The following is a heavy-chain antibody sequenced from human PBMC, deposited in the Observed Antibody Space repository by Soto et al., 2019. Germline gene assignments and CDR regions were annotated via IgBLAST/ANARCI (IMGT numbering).Heavy chain of an antibody. CDR3: AREGAAALRGMDV. Sequence: GGSLRLSCAASGFTFSSYAMRWVRQAPGKGLEWVAVISYDGSNKYYADSVKGRFTISRDNSKNTLYLQMNSLRAEDTAVYYCAREGAAALRGMDVWGQGTTVTVSS. J-gene: IGHJ6*02. D-gene: IGHD6-13*01. CDR1: GFTFSSYA. CDR2: ISYDGSNK. V-gene: IGHV3-30-3*01.